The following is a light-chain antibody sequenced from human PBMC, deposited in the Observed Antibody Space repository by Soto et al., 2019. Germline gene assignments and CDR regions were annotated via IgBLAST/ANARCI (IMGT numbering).Light chain of an antibody. CDR1: QSVSSY. J-gene: IGKJ2*01. V-gene: IGKV3-11*01. CDR2: DAS. CDR3: QQRSNWPHT. Sequence: EIVLTQSPATLSLSPGERATLSCRVSQSVSSYLAWYQQKPGQAPRLLFYDASKRATGIPARFSGSGSGTDFTLTITSLEPEDSAVYYCQQRSNWPHTFGQGTKLEIK.